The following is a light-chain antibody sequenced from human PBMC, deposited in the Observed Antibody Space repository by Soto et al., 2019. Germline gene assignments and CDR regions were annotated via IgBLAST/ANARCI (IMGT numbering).Light chain of an antibody. J-gene: IGKJ1*01. CDR3: QQYGSSSSWT. CDR2: GAS. V-gene: IGKV3-20*01. Sequence: EIVLTQSPGTLSLSPGESATLSCRASKTITSSYLAWYQLKPGQAPRLLIYGASSRAAGIPDRFSGSGSGTDFTLTINRLEPEDFAVYYCQQYGSSSSWTFGQGTKVDIK. CDR1: KTITSSY.